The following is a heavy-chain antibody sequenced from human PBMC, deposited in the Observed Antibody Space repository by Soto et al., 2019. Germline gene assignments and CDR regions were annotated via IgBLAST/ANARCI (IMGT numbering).Heavy chain of an antibody. CDR3: ARWDTAMVNFDY. J-gene: IGHJ4*02. D-gene: IGHD5-18*01. CDR1: GGSISSSSYY. V-gene: IGHV4-39*01. CDR2: IYYSGST. Sequence: SETLSLTCTVSGGSISSSSYYWGWIRQPPGKGLEWIGSIYYSGSTYYNPSLKSRVTISVDTSKNQFSLKLSSVTAADTAVYYCARWDTAMVNFDYWGQGTLVTAPQ.